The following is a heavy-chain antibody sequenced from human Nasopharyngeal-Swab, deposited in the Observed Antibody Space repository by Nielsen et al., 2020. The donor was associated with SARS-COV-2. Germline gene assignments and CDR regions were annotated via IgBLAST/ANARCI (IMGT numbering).Heavy chain of an antibody. CDR1: GYSFTSYW. Sequence: GESLKISCKGSGYSFTSYWNSWVRQMPGKGLEWMGRIDPSDSYTNYSPSFQGHVTISADKSISTAYLQWSSLKASDTAMYYCATGYGGNSAFDIWGQGTMVTVSS. D-gene: IGHD4-23*01. V-gene: IGHV5-10-1*01. J-gene: IGHJ3*02. CDR2: IDPSDSYT. CDR3: ATGYGGNSAFDI.